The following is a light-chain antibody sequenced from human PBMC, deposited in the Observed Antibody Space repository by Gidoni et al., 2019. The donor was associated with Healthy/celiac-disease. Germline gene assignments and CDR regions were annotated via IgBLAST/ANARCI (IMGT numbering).Light chain of an antibody. V-gene: IGKV2-28*01. CDR1: QSLLPSNGCNY. CDR2: LGS. J-gene: IGKJ3*01. Sequence: DIVMTQSPFSLPVTPGEPASISCRSSQSLLPSNGCNYLDWYLQKPGQSPQLLIYLGSNRASGVPDRFSGSGSGTDFTLKISRVEAEDVGVYYCMQALQTPFTFGPGTKVDIK. CDR3: MQALQTPFT.